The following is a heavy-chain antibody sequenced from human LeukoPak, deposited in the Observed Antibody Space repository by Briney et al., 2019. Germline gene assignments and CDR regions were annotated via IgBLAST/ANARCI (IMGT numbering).Heavy chain of an antibody. Sequence: GGSLRLSCAASGFTFSSYAMHWVRQAPGKGLEWVAVISYDGSNKYYADSVKGRFTISRDNSRNTLHLQMNSLRAEDTAVYYCARGVGALGLVVYWGQGTLVTVSS. D-gene: IGHD1-26*01. CDR3: ARGVGALGLVVY. CDR2: ISYDGSNK. CDR1: GFTFSSYA. J-gene: IGHJ4*02. V-gene: IGHV3-33*08.